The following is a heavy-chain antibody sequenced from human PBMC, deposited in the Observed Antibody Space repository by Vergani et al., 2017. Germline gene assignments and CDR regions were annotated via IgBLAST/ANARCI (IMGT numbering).Heavy chain of an antibody. Sequence: QVQLVQSGAEVKKPGSSVKVSCKASGGTFSSYTISWVRQAPGQGLEWMGRIIPILGIANYAQKFQGRVTITADKSTSTAYMELSSLRSEDTAVYYCARGNCSGYQDHWGQGTLVTVSS. CDR3: ARGNCSGYQDH. CDR1: GGTFSSYT. J-gene: IGHJ4*02. CDR2: IIPILGIA. D-gene: IGHD2-15*01. V-gene: IGHV1-69*02.